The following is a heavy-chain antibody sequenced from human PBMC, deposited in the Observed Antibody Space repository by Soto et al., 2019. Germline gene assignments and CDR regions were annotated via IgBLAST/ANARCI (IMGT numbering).Heavy chain of an antibody. Sequence: ASVKVSCKASGYTFTSYGISWVRQAPGQGLEWMGWISAYNGNTNYAQKLQGRVTMTTDTSTSTAYMELRSLRSDDTAVYYCARDSTPVDLAAPLGYCSGGSCYSGGGWFDPWGQGTLVTVSS. J-gene: IGHJ5*02. CDR3: ARDSTPVDLAAPLGYCSGGSCYSGGGWFDP. D-gene: IGHD2-15*01. CDR1: GYTFTSYG. CDR2: ISAYNGNT. V-gene: IGHV1-18*04.